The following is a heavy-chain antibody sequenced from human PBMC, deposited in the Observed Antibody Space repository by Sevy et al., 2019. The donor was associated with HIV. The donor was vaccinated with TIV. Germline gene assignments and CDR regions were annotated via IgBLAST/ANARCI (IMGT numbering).Heavy chain of an antibody. Sequence: ASVKVSCKASGGTFSSYAISWVRQAPGQGLEWMGGIIPIFGTANYAQKFQGRVTITADKSTSAAYMELSSLRSEDTAVYYCARGLGRRSSGWYGFDYWGQGTLVTVS. D-gene: IGHD6-19*01. CDR1: GGTFSSYA. J-gene: IGHJ4*02. CDR3: ARGLGRRSSGWYGFDY. CDR2: IIPIFGTA. V-gene: IGHV1-69*06.